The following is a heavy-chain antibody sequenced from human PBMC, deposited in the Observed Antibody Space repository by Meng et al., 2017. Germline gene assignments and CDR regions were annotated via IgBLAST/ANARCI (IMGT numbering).Heavy chain of an antibody. J-gene: IGHJ2*01. V-gene: IGHV3-23*01. CDR2: ISGSGGST. D-gene: IGHD6-19*01. CDR1: GFTFSSYA. CDR3: ASVNGSGWFGYWYFDL. Sequence: GGSLRLSCAASGFTFSSYAMSWVRQAPGKGLEWVSAISGSGGSTYYADSVKGRFTISRDNSKNTLYLQMNSLRAEDTAVYYCASVNGSGWFGYWYFDLWGRGTLVTVSS.